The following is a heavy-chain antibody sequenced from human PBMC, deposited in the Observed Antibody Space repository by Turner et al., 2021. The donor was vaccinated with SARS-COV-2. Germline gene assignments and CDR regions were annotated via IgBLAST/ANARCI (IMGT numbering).Heavy chain of an antibody. Sequence: QVQLVQSGAEVKKPGASVKVSCKVSGYTFIELSMHWVRQAPGKGLEWMGGFDPEDGETIYAQKFQGRVTMTEDTSTDTAYMELSSLRSEDTAVYYCATGTPLGYQNWFDPWGQGTLVTVSS. CDR2: FDPEDGET. J-gene: IGHJ5*02. CDR1: GYTFIELS. D-gene: IGHD2-2*01. V-gene: IGHV1-24*01. CDR3: ATGTPLGYQNWFDP.